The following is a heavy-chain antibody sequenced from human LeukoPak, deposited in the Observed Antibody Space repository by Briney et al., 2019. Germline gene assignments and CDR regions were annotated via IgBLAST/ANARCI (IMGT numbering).Heavy chain of an antibody. CDR2: IIPIFGTA. V-gene: IGHV1-69*13. J-gene: IGHJ6*02. Sequence: SVKVSCKASGGTFSSYAISWVRQAPGQGLEWMGGIIPIFGTANYAQKFQGRVTITADESKSTAYMELSSLRSEDTAVYYCARPKFKQWLVEGYYYGMDVWGQGTTVTVSS. D-gene: IGHD6-19*01. CDR1: GGTFSSYA. CDR3: ARPKFKQWLVEGYYYGMDV.